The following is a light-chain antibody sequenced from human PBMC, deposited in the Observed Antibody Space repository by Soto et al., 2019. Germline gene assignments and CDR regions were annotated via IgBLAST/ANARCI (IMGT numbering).Light chain of an antibody. CDR3: QQYNTWPPWT. V-gene: IGKV3-15*01. CDR2: YES. CDR1: QNVSSN. J-gene: IGKJ1*01. Sequence: EIVMTQSPATLSVSPGERATLSCRASQNVSSNLAWYQQKPARAPSLLIFYESTRATGIPARFSGSGSGTEFSLTISSLQAEDYSVFYFQQYNTWPPWTFGQGTKVEIK.